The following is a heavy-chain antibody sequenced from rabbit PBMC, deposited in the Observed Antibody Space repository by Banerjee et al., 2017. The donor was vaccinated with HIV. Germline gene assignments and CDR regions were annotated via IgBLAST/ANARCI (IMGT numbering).Heavy chain of an antibody. D-gene: IGHD6-1*01. Sequence: QEQLEESGGDLVKPGASLTLTCTASGFSFSNSYWMRWVRQAPGKGLEWIGYINTGSGSAYYATWAKGRFTISKTSSTTVTLQMTSLTAADTATYFCAREPYLDYAVYGYAFFDLWGPGTLVTVS. V-gene: IGHV1S45*01. J-gene: IGHJ4*01. CDR2: INTGSGSA. CDR1: GFSFSNSYW. CDR3: AREPYLDYAVYGYAFFDL.